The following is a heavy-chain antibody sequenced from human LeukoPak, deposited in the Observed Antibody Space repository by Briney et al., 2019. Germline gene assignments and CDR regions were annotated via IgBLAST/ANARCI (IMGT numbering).Heavy chain of an antibody. J-gene: IGHJ3*02. CDR1: GYTFTGYY. CDR2: INPNSGGT. CDR3: ARPGDFDWLLWGHAFDI. D-gene: IGHD3-9*01. Sequence: GASVKVSCKASGYTFTGYYMHWVRQAPGQGLEWMGWINPNSGGTNYAQKFQGRVTMTRDTSISTAYMELSRLRSDDTAVYYCARPGDFDWLLWGHAFDIWGQGTMVTVSS. V-gene: IGHV1-2*02.